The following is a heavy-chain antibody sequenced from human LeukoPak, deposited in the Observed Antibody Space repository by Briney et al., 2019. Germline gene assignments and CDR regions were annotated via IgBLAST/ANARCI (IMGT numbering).Heavy chain of an antibody. J-gene: IGHJ6*03. CDR3: AKREPHGDYGGKIRYYYYMDV. D-gene: IGHD4-23*01. CDR2: INHSGNT. CDR1: GGSFSGYY. V-gene: IGHV4-34*01. Sequence: SETLSLTCAVYGGSFSGYYWSWIRQPPGKGLEWIGEINHSGNTNSNPSLKSRVTMSVDTSKNQFSLKLSSLTAADTAMYYCAKREPHGDYGGKIRYYYYMDVWGKGTTITISS.